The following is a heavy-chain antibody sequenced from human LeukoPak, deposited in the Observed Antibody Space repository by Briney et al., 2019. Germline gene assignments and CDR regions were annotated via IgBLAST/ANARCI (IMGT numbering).Heavy chain of an antibody. J-gene: IGHJ5*02. CDR3: ARYDYVWGSYRYIPWFDP. V-gene: IGHV1-8*01. D-gene: IGHD3-16*02. CDR1: GYTFTSYD. CDR2: MNPNSGNT. Sequence: GASVKLSCKASGYTFTSYDINWVRQATGQGLEWMGWMNPNSGNTGYAQKFQGRVTMTRNTSISTAYMELSSLRSEDTAVYYCARYDYVWGSYRYIPWFDPWGQGTLVTVSS.